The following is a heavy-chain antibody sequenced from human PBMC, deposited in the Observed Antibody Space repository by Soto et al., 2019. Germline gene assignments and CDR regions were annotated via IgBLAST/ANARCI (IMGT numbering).Heavy chain of an antibody. J-gene: IGHJ1*01. D-gene: IGHD6-19*01. CDR3: ARRPGAVAGTPLFQH. Sequence: SETLSLTSTVSGGSISSGSFYWGWFRQTPGKGLEWIGSIYYSGSTYYNPSLKSRVTISVDTSKNQFSLKLSSVTAADTAVYYCARRPGAVAGTPLFQHRGQGTLVS. CDR1: GGSISSGSFY. CDR2: IYYSGST. V-gene: IGHV4-39*01.